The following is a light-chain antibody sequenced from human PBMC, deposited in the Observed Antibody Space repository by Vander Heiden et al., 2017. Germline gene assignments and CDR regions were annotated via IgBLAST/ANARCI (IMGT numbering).Light chain of an antibody. Sequence: SYELTQPPSVSASPGQTARITCPGDALPKQYAYWYQQKPGQAPVLVIYKDSERPSGIPERFSGSSSGTTVTLTISGVQAEDEADYYCQSADSSGTYEVFGTGTKVTVL. CDR2: KDS. J-gene: IGLJ1*01. V-gene: IGLV3-25*03. CDR3: QSADSSGTYEV. CDR1: ALPKQY.